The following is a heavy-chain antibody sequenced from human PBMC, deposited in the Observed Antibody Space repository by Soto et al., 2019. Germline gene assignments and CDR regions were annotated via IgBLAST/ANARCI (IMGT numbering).Heavy chain of an antibody. CDR1: GFTFDDYA. J-gene: IGHJ6*02. D-gene: IGHD3-3*01. Sequence: EVRLVESGGGLVQPGRSLRLSCAASGFTFDDYAMHWVRQAPGKGLEWVSGISWNSGSIGYADSVKGRFTISRDNAKNSLYLQMNSLRAEDTALYYCAKDKAGIWSGTLGMDVWGQGTTVTVSS. V-gene: IGHV3-9*01. CDR3: AKDKAGIWSGTLGMDV. CDR2: ISWNSGSI.